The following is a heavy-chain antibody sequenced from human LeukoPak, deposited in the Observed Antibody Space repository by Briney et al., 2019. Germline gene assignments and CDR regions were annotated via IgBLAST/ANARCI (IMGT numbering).Heavy chain of an antibody. J-gene: IGHJ3*02. CDR3: ARDSGSPGAFDI. D-gene: IGHD6-13*01. CDR2: IWYEGSNK. CDR1: GFTFSSYG. Sequence: GGPLRLPCAASGFTFSSYGMHGARQAPGKGRECVAVIWYEGSNKYYADSVKGRFSISRDNSKNTLYLQMNSLRAEDTAVYYCARDSGSPGAFDIWGQGTMVTVSS. V-gene: IGHV3-33*08.